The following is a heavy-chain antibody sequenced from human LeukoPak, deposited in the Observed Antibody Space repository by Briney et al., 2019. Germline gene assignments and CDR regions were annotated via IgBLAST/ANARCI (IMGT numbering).Heavy chain of an antibody. CDR2: IIPIFGTA. Sequence: SVKVSCKASGGTFSRYAISWVRQAPGQGLEWMGGIIPIFGTANYAQKFQGRVTITADESSNTAYMELNSLRSEDTAMYYCARDAAIYDTGAYYYLWWGQGTLVTVSS. V-gene: IGHV1-69*13. J-gene: IGHJ4*02. D-gene: IGHD3-22*01. CDR1: GGTFSRYA. CDR3: ARDAAIYDTGAYYYLW.